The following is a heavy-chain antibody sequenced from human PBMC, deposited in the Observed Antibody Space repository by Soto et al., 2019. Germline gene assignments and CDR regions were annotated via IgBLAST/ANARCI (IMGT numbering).Heavy chain of an antibody. CDR2: MNPNSGNT. D-gene: IGHD6-6*01. CDR1: GYTFTSYD. V-gene: IGHV1-8*01. J-gene: IGHJ6*02. CDR3: VRDVASSSSACMYV. Sequence: QVQLVQSGAEVKKPGASVKVSCKASGYTFTSYDINWVRQATGQGLEWMGWMNPNSGNTGYAQKFQGRVTMTRNTSISTAYMELSTLRFEDTCMSYCVRDVASSSSACMYVWGQGTTVTVSS.